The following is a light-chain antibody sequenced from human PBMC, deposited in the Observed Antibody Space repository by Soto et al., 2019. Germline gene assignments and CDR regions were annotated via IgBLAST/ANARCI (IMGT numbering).Light chain of an antibody. CDR2: GAS. Sequence: EIVMTQSPATLSVSPGEGATLSCRASQSVRTKLACYQQKAGQAPRLLIYGASTRATGVSDRFGGSGSGTEYTLTNSSLQSEDFAVYYCQQYDTWPSITFDQGTRLEIK. CDR1: QSVRTK. CDR3: QQYDTWPSIT. J-gene: IGKJ5*01. V-gene: IGKV3-15*01.